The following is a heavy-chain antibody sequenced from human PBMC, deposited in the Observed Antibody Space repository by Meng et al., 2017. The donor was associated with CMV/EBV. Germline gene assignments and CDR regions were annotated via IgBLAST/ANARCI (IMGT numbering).Heavy chain of an antibody. CDR3: ARIGLRGYCSGGSCYDFDY. V-gene: IGHV3-48*04. Sequence: GESLKISCAASGFTFSSYSMNWVRQAPGKGLEWVSYISSSSSTIYYADSVKGRFIISRDNAKNSLYLQMNSLRAEDTAVYYCARIGLRGYCSGGSCYDFDYWGQGTLVTVSS. J-gene: IGHJ4*02. CDR2: ISSSSSTI. D-gene: IGHD2-15*01. CDR1: GFTFSSYS.